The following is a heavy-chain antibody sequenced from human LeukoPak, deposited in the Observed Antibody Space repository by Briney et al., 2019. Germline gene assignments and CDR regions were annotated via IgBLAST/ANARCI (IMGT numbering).Heavy chain of an antibody. CDR1: GFTFSSYG. V-gene: IGHV3-30*02. Sequence: QTGGSLRLSCAASGFTFSSYGMHWVRQAPGKGLEWVAFIRFDSSDKYYADSVKGRFTISRDNSKNTLYLQMNSLRAEDTAVYYCAKTPPLNSNTDAFDIWGQGTMVTVSS. CDR2: IRFDSSDK. CDR3: AKTPPLNSNTDAFDI. D-gene: IGHD1/OR15-1a*01. J-gene: IGHJ3*02.